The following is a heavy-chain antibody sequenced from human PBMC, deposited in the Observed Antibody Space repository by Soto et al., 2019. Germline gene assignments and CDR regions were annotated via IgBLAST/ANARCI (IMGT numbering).Heavy chain of an antibody. CDR3: PRITTGWNGNTKFDH. CDR1: GVSLSDSRMG. D-gene: IGHD1-1*01. J-gene: IGHJ5*02. V-gene: IGHV2-26*01. CDR2: IFSNDEK. Sequence: SGHTPVNSTETLTLTCTVSGVSLSDSRMGVSWIRQPPGKALDGLAHIFSNDEKAYSLSLMRRLTISKDTSKSQVVLTVTRVGPVGADTYLCPRITTGWNGNTKFDHSGQ.